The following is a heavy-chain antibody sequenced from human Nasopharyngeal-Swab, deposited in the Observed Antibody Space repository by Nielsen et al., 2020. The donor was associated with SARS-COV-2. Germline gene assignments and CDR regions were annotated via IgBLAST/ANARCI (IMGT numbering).Heavy chain of an antibody. CDR3: ATAPTIVVVPAAMVSVSWRYYYGMDV. J-gene: IGHJ6*02. V-gene: IGHV1-24*01. CDR1: GYTLTELS. CDR2: FDPEDGET. Sequence: ASVKVSCKVSGYTLTELSMHWVRQAPGKGLEWMGGFDPEDGETIYAQKFQGRVTMTEDTSTDTAYMELSSLRSEDTAVYYCATAPTIVVVPAAMVSVSWRYYYGMDVWGQGTTVTVSS. D-gene: IGHD2-2*01.